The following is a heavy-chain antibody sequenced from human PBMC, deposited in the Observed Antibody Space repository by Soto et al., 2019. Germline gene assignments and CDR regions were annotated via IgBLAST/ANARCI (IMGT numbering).Heavy chain of an antibody. Sequence: GGSLRLSCAASGFTVSSYSMNWVRQAPGKGLEWVSYISSSSSTIYYADSVKGRFTISRDNAKNSLYLQMNSLRAEDTAVYYCARAGLVAVAGTTNYYYYYYMDVWGKGTTVTVS. V-gene: IGHV3-48*01. CDR2: ISSSSSTI. D-gene: IGHD6-19*01. CDR1: GFTVSSYS. J-gene: IGHJ6*03. CDR3: ARAGLVAVAGTTNYYYYYYMDV.